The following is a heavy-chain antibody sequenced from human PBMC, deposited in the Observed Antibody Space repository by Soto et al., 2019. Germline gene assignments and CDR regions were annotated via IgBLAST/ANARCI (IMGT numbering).Heavy chain of an antibody. CDR1: GFTFSDHN. Sequence: EVQLVESGGGLVQPGGSLRLSCAASGFTFSDHNMDWVRQAPGKGLEWVGRTRNKANSYTTEYAASVKCRFTISRDDSKKSLYLQMNSLKTEDTAMYYCARLAPDWGQGTLVTVSS. J-gene: IGHJ4*02. CDR2: TRNKANSYTT. V-gene: IGHV3-72*01. CDR3: ARLAPD.